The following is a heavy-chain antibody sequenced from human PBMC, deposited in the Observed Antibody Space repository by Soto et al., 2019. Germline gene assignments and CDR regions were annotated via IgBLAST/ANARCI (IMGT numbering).Heavy chain of an antibody. CDR1: GFSLNTSGVG. V-gene: IGHV2-5*02. J-gene: IGHJ4*02. D-gene: IGHD4-17*01. Sequence: QITLKESGPTLVKPTQTLTLTCTFSGFSLNTSGVGVGWIRQPPGKALEWLALIYWDDDKRYSPSLKSRLTITKDTSKNQVVLTMTNMDPVDTGTYYCPHRRYGDYPIDYWGQGTLVTVSS. CDR3: PHRRYGDYPIDY. CDR2: IYWDDDK.